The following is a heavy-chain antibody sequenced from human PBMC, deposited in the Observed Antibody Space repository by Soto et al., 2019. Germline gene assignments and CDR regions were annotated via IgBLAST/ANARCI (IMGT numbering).Heavy chain of an antibody. J-gene: IGHJ2*01. CDR1: GYTFSNFG. Sequence: QVQLVQSGAEVKKPGASVTVSCKAPGYTFSNFGIVLVRQAPGQGLEWLGWLSVYNGITNYAQKVQGRATMTTDPSTSTAYMELRSLTSEDPAVYYCARDRDCGSGGNCYPESYFDLWGRGTLITVSS. D-gene: IGHD2-15*01. CDR3: ARDRDCGSGGNCYPESYFDL. V-gene: IGHV1-18*01. CDR2: LSVYNGIT.